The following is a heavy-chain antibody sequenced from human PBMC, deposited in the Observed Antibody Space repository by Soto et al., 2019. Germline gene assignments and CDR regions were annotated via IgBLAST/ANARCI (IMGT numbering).Heavy chain of an antibody. V-gene: IGHV4-31*03. J-gene: IGHJ6*02. D-gene: IGHD3-10*01. CDR3: AREVRITMVRGVIKNPPHAYGMDV. Sequence: PSETLSLTCTVSGGSISSGGYYWSWIRQHPGKGLEWIGYIYYSGSTYYNPSLKSRVTISVDTSKNQFSLKLSSVTAADTAVYYCAREVRITMVRGVIKNPPHAYGMDVWGQGTTVTVSS. CDR1: GGSISSGGYY. CDR2: IYYSGST.